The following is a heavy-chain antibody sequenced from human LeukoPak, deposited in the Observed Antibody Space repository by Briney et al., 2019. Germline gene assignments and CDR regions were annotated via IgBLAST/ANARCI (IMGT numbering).Heavy chain of an antibody. CDR3: AGVLGDCSSTSCYDY. D-gene: IGHD2-2*01. J-gene: IGHJ4*02. CDR1: GGSISSSSYY. V-gene: IGHV4-39*07. Sequence: SETLSLTCTVSGGSISSSSYYWGWIRQPPGKGLEWIGSIYYSGSTYYNPSLKSRVTISVDTSKNQFSLKLSSVTAADTAVYYCAGVLGDCSSTSCYDYWGQGTLVTVSS. CDR2: IYYSGST.